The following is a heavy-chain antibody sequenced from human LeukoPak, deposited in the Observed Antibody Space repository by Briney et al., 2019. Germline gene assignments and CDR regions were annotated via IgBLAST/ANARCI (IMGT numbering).Heavy chain of an antibody. CDR1: GGSISSYY. V-gene: IGHV4-59*01. D-gene: IGHD3-10*01. CDR3: AGGRRDSGSYGSFVYYYYYYMDV. CDR2: INYSGST. Sequence: SETLSLTCTVSGGSISSYYWSWVRQAPGKGLEWIGYINYSGSTNYNPSLKSRVTISVDTSKNQFSLKLSSVTAADTAVYYCAGGRRDSGSYGSFVYYYYYYMDVWGKGTTVTVSS. J-gene: IGHJ6*03.